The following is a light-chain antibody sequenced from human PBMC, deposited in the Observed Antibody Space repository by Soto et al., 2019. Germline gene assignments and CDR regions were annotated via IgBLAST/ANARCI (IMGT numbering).Light chain of an antibody. J-gene: IGKJ4*01. CDR2: GVS. V-gene: IGKV1-33*01. CDR3: QQYGNVART. Sequence: DIQMTQSPSSLSASVGDRVSMTCQASQDISYLNWYQQKQGKAPKLLVFGVSKLEAGGPSRCSGSGSGTHFTITISSQQQEYAASYYYQQYGNVARTFGGGTKVHI. CDR1: QDISY.